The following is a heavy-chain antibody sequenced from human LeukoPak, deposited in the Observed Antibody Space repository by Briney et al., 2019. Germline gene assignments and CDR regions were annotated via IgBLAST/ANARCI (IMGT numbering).Heavy chain of an antibody. J-gene: IGHJ4*02. D-gene: IGHD6-19*01. V-gene: IGHV3-48*04. Sequence: GGSLRLSCAASGFTFSSYSMNWVRQAPGKGLEWLGYISRGSGSINYADSVKGRFTISRDNAKNSLYLQMNSLRAEDTAVYYCARDREQWLVGTFDYWGQGTLVTVSS. CDR2: ISRGSGSI. CDR1: GFTFSSYS. CDR3: ARDREQWLVGTFDY.